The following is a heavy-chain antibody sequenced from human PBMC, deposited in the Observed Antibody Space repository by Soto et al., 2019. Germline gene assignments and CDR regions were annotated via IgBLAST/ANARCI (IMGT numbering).Heavy chain of an antibody. CDR3: AKDLQETAMVAGEFDY. CDR2: ISGSGGST. J-gene: IGHJ4*02. CDR1: GFTFTGYA. Sequence: EVQLLESGGGLVQPGGSLRLSCAASGFTFTGYAMSWVRQAPGKGLEWVSGISGSGGSTYSADSVEGRFTISRDNSKNTLSLHMSSLRAEDTAIYYCAKDLQETAMVAGEFDYWGQGTLVTVSS. D-gene: IGHD5-18*01. V-gene: IGHV3-23*01.